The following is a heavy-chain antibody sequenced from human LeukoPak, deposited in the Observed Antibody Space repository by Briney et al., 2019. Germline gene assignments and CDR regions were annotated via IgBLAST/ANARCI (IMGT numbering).Heavy chain of an antibody. CDR3: AKGGQGYYDIAY. J-gene: IGHJ4*02. CDR2: ISCGGDNT. D-gene: IGHD3-22*01. V-gene: IGHV3-23*01. CDR1: GFTFSNCA. Sequence: GGSLRLSCAASGFTFSNCAITWVRQAPGKGLEWVSTISCGGDNTDYADSVKGRFTVSRDKSTNTVYLQINSLRAEDTAIYYCAKGGQGYYDIAYWGQGTLVTVSS.